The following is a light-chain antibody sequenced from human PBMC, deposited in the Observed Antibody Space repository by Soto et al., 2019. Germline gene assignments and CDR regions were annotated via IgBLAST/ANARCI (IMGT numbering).Light chain of an antibody. CDR1: SSDVGSYNL. J-gene: IGLJ1*01. Sequence: QSALTQPASVSGSPGQLITISCTGTSSDVGSYNLVSWYQHHPGKTPKLMIYEGSRRPSGVSNRFSASKSGNTASLTISGLQAEDEAEYYCCSYETSSTYVFGSGTKV. V-gene: IGLV2-23*01. CDR3: CSYETSSTYV. CDR2: EGS.